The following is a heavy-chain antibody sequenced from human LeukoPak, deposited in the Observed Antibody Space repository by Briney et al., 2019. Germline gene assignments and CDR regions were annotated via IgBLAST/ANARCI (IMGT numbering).Heavy chain of an antibody. D-gene: IGHD3-22*01. J-gene: IGHJ4*02. CDR2: IYYSGST. Sequence: SETLSLTCTVSGGSISSSSYYWGWIRQPPGKGLEWIGSIYYSGSTYYNPSLKSRVTISVDTSKSQFSLKLSSVTAADTAVYYCARGNSGYYDSSGYSGTLFDYWGQGTLVTVSS. V-gene: IGHV4-39*01. CDR1: GGSISSSSYY. CDR3: ARGNSGYYDSSGYSGTLFDY.